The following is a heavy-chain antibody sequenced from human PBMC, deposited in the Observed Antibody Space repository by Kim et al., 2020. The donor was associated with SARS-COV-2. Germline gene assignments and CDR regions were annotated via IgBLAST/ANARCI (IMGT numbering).Heavy chain of an antibody. CDR1: GYTFTSYY. J-gene: IGHJ6*02. CDR3: ARGDNDYGDSSNRNYYYYGMDV. Sequence: ASVKVSCKASGYTFTSYYMHWVRQAPGQGLEWMGIINPSGGSTSYAQKFQGRVTMTRDTSTSTVYMELSSLRSEDTAVYYCARGDNDYGDSSNRNYYYYGMDVWGQGTTVTVSS. D-gene: IGHD4-17*01. V-gene: IGHV1-46*01. CDR2: INPSGGST.